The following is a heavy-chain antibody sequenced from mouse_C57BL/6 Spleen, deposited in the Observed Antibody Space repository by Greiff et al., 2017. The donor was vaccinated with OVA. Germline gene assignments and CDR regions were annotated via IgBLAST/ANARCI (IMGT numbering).Heavy chain of an antibody. CDR3: ARTGTVNFDV. CDR1: GFTFSDYY. D-gene: IGHD4-1*01. CDR2: INYDGSST. J-gene: IGHJ1*03. Sequence: EVMLVESEGGLVQPGSSMKLSCTASGFTFSDYYMAWVRQVPEKGLEWVANINYDGSSTYYLDSLKSRFIISRDNAKNILYLQMSSLKSEDTATYYCARTGTVNFDVWGTGTTVTVSS. V-gene: IGHV5-16*01.